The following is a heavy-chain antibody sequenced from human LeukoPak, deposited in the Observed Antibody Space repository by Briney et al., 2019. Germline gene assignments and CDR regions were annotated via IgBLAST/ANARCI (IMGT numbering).Heavy chain of an antibody. D-gene: IGHD2-8*02. CDR2: ISYSGST. CDR1: GGSISSYY. J-gene: IGHJ4*02. CDR3: AGHHPRNTVDF. Sequence: PSETLSLTCTVSGGSISSYYWSWIRQPPGKGLEWIGYISYSGSTNYNPSLKSRVTISLDTSKNQFSLKLSSLTAAATAVYYCAGHHPRNTVDFWGQGTMVTVSS. V-gene: IGHV4-59*08.